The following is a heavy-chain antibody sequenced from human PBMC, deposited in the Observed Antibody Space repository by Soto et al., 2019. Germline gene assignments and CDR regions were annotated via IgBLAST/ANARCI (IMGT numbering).Heavy chain of an antibody. CDR2: VHYSGNT. Sequence: SETLSLTCTVSGYSISSGYHWAWIRQPPGKGLEWLGSVHYSGNTYYNPSLKSRLTTSVDKSKNQFSLNLSSVTAADTAVYYCARQDRVVAEGRWFDPWGQGTLVTVSS. V-gene: IGHV4-38-2*02. CDR1: GYSISSGYH. J-gene: IGHJ5*02. D-gene: IGHD2-15*01. CDR3: ARQDRVVAEGRWFDP.